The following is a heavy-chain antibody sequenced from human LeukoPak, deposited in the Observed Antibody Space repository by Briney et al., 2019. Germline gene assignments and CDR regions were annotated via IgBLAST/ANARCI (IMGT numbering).Heavy chain of an antibody. Sequence: GASVKVSCKASGYTFTSYGISWVRQAPGQGLEWMGWISSNDGNTYYVQNFQGRVTMTTDTSTSTAYMELRSLRSDDTAVYYCARPLASYGHASGYWGQGTLVTVSS. CDR2: ISSNDGNT. CDR1: GYTFTSYG. V-gene: IGHV1-18*01. D-gene: IGHD3-10*01. CDR3: ARPLASYGHASGY. J-gene: IGHJ4*02.